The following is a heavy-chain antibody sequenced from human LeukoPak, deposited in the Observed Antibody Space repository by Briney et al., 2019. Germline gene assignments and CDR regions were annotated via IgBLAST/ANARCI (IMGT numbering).Heavy chain of an antibody. Sequence: PGGSLRLSCEGSGFIFSNYWMSWVRQAPGEGLGWVANINQDGTEKYYAQSVRGRFTISRDNARNSVQLQMNNLRAEDTALYYCAVLEGLSWGQGTLVSVSS. D-gene: IGHD5-24*01. CDR3: AVLEGLS. CDR2: INQDGTEK. V-gene: IGHV3-7*03. J-gene: IGHJ4*02. CDR1: GFIFSNYW.